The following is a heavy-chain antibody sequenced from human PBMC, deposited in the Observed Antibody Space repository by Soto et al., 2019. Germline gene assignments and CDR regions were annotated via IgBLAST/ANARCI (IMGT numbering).Heavy chain of an antibody. J-gene: IGHJ6*02. CDR3: ARAPMDDYGNYYDGMDV. CDR1: GGSFRGYS. V-gene: IGHV4-34*01. Sequence: QVQLQQWGAGLLKPSETLSLTCGVSGGSFRGYSWNWIRQSPEKGLEWIGEINYRGITSYLPSLRSRVTISLDTSTNRFSLTLTSVTAADTAIYYCARAPMDDYGNYYDGMDVWGQGTTITVS. CDR2: INYRGIT. D-gene: IGHD4-17*01.